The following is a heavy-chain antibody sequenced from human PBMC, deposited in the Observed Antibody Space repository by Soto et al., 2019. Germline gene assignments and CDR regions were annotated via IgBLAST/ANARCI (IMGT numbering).Heavy chain of an antibody. J-gene: IGHJ4*02. CDR3: ARSEQYYYASSGYYDFDY. CDR2: ISGSSSTI. V-gene: IGHV3-48*02. Sequence: GGSLRLSCAASGFTFSSYSMNWVRQAPGKGLEWVSYISGSSSTIYYADSVKGRFTISRDNAKNSLYLQMNSLRDEDTAVYYCARSEQYYYASSGYYDFDYWGQGTLVTVSS. CDR1: GFTFSSYS. D-gene: IGHD3-22*01.